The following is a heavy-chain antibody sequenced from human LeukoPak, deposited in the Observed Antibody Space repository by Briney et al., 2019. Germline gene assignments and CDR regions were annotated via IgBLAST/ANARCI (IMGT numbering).Heavy chain of an antibody. J-gene: IGHJ4*02. Sequence: GGSLRLSCAASGFTFSSYSMNWVRQAPGKGLEWVSSISSSSSYIYYADSVKGRFTISRDNAKNSLYLQMNSLRAEDTAVYYCARASFPSGIYGYWGQGTLVTVSS. CDR3: ARASFPSGIYGY. CDR1: GFTFSSYS. V-gene: IGHV3-21*01. CDR2: ISSSSSYI. D-gene: IGHD3-10*01.